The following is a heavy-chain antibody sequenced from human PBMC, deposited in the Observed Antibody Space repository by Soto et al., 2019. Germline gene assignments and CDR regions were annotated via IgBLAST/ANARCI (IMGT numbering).Heavy chain of an antibody. Sequence: QVQLVQSGAEVKKPGSSVKVSCKASGGTFSSYTISWVRQAPGQGLEWMGRIIPIHGIANYAQKFQGRVTITADKSTSTAYMELSSLRSEDTAVYYCARGGVYYGSGSYGDYYYYYMDVWGKGTTVTVSS. CDR3: ARGGVYYGSGSYGDYYYYYMDV. CDR2: IIPIHGIA. CDR1: GGTFSSYT. D-gene: IGHD3-10*01. V-gene: IGHV1-69*02. J-gene: IGHJ6*03.